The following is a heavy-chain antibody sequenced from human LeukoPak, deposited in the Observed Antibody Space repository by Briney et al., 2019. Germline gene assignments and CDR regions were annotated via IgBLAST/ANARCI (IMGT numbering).Heavy chain of an antibody. CDR1: GASVSRGSYY. V-gene: IGHV4-61*02. CDR2: IYTSGST. Sequence: PSETLSLTCTVSGASVSRGSYYWNWIRQPAGKGLEWIGRIYTSGSTNYNPSLESRVTISLDTSRNRFSLKLSSVTAADTAMYYCAGVIGNYDGRLDYWGQGTLVTVSS. CDR3: AGVIGNYDGRLDY. D-gene: IGHD1-7*01. J-gene: IGHJ4*02.